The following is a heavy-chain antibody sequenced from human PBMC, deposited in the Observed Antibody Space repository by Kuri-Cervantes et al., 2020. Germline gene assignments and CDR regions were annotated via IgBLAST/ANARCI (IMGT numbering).Heavy chain of an antibody. CDR1: GFTFSSYW. J-gene: IGHJ6*03. CDR2: INTDGSGT. Sequence: GESLKISCAASGFTFSSYWMHWVRQAPGKGLVWVSRINTDGSGTSYGDSVKGRFTISRDNAKNTLFLQMNSLRAEDTAVYYCARAESRGAYYYYYMDVWGKGTTVTVS. CDR3: ARAESRGAYYYYYMDV. D-gene: IGHD3-10*01. V-gene: IGHV3-74*01.